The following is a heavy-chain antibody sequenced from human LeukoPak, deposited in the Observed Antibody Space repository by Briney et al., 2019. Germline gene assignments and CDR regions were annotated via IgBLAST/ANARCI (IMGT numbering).Heavy chain of an antibody. J-gene: IGHJ5*02. CDR2: INHSGST. CDR1: GGSFSGYY. V-gene: IGHV4-34*01. D-gene: IGHD3-3*01. CDR3: ARLLESSYDFWSGTTGGWFDP. Sequence: SETLSLTCAVYGGSFSGYYWSWIRQPPGKGLEWIGEINHSGSTNYNPSLKSRVTISVDTSKNQFSLKLSSVTAADTAVYYCARLLESSYDFWSGTTGGWFDPWGQGTLVTVSS.